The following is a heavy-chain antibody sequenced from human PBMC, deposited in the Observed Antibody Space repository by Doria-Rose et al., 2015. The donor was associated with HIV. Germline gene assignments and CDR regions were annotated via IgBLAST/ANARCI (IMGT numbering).Heavy chain of an antibody. J-gene: IGHJ4*02. V-gene: IGHV2-26*01. Sequence: QVTLKESGPVLVKPTETLTLTCTVSGVSLSSPGMGVSWIRQPPGKALEWLANIFSDDERSYNTSLKSGLTISRGTSKSQVVLTMTDMDPVDTATYYCARIKSSRWYHKYYFDYWGQGTLVIVSA. CDR2: IFSDDER. CDR3: ARIKSSRWYHKYYFDY. D-gene: IGHD6-13*01. CDR1: GVSLSSPGMG.